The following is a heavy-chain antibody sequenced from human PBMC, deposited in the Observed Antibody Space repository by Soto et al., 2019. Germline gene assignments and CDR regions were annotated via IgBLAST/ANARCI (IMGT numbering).Heavy chain of an antibody. J-gene: IGHJ4*02. CDR3: ARDLPSRVYFDY. V-gene: IGHV4-30-4*01. CDR2: IYYSGST. Sequence: QVXXXXSGXGXVXXXXXXSLTXXVSGGSISSGDYYWSWIRQPPGKGLEWIGYIYYSGSTYYNPSLKSRVTISVDTSKNQFSLKLSSVTAADTAVYYCARDLPSRVYFDYWGQGTLVTVSS. CDR1: GGSISSGDYY.